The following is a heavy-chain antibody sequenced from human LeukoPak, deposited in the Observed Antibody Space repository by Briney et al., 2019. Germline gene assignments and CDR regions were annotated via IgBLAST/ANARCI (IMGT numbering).Heavy chain of an antibody. Sequence: GGSLRLSCAASGFTFSSYAMSWVRQAPGKGLEWVSAISGSGGSTYYADSVKGRFTISRDNSKNTLYLQMNSLRAEDTAVYYCAKNSGYDHYYYYGMDVWGQGTLVTVSS. J-gene: IGHJ6*02. V-gene: IGHV3-23*01. CDR3: AKNSGYDHYYYYGMDV. CDR2: ISGSGGST. CDR1: GFTFSSYA. D-gene: IGHD5-12*01.